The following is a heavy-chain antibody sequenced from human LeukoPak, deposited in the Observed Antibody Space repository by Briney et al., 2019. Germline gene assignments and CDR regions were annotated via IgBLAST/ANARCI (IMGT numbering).Heavy chain of an antibody. D-gene: IGHD1-26*01. CDR2: FHPENGET. CDR1: GYTFTKLS. CDR3: ATPRIASYYPPRY. V-gene: IGHV1-24*01. Sequence: ASVKVSCKVSGYTFTKLSMHWVRQAPGKGLEWMGGFHPENGETIYAQKFQGRVTMTEDTSTDTAYMELSSLTSEDTAVYYCATPRIASYYPPRYWGQGTLVTVSS. J-gene: IGHJ4*02.